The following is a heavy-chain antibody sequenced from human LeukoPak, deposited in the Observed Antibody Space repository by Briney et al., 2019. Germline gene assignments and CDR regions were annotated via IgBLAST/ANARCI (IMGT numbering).Heavy chain of an antibody. CDR2: IYYSGST. Sequence: PSETLSLTCAVYGGSFSGYYWSWIRQPPGKGLEWIGYIYYSGSTNYNPSLKSRVTISVDTSKNQFSLKLSSVTAADTAVYYCARENLAYCGGDCSNWFDPWGQGTLVTVSS. CDR3: ARENLAYCGGDCSNWFDP. CDR1: GGSFSGYY. V-gene: IGHV4-59*01. D-gene: IGHD2-21*02. J-gene: IGHJ5*02.